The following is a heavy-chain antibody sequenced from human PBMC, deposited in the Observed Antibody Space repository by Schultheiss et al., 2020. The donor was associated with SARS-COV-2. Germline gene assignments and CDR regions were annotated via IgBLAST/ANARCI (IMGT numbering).Heavy chain of an antibody. CDR3: HILGEYYYYGMDV. J-gene: IGHJ6*02. CDR2: ISSSSSTI. CDR1: GFTFSDYT. D-gene: IGHD3-3*02. V-gene: IGHV3-48*01. Sequence: AGSLRLSCAASGFTFSDYTMNWVRQAPGKGLVWVSSISSSSSTIYYADSVKGRFTISRDNSKNTLYLQMNSLRAEDTAVYYCHILGEYYYYGMDVWGQGTTVTVSS.